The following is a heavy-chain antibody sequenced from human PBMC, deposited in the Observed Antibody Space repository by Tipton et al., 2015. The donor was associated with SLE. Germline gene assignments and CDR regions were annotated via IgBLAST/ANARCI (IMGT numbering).Heavy chain of an antibody. J-gene: IGHJ4*02. V-gene: IGHV3-72*01. CDR1: GFTFSDHY. D-gene: IGHD5-18*01. CDR2: TRNKANSYTT. CDR3: ARGGLKDTAMALDY. Sequence: GSLRLSCAASGFTFSDHYMDWVRQAPGKGLEWVGRTRNKANSYTTEYAASVKGRFTISRDDSKNSLYLQMNSLKTEDTAVYYCARGGLKDTAMALDYWGQGTLVTVSS.